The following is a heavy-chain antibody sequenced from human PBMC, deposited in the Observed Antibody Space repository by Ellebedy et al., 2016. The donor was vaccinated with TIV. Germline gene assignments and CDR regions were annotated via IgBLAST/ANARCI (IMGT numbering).Heavy chain of an antibody. Sequence: LSLTCAASGFTFSSYEMNWVRQAPGKGLEWVSYISSSGSTIYYADSVKGRFTISRDNAKNSLYLQMNSLRAEDTAVYYCARGEHYDSSGYYPWGQGTLVTVSS. D-gene: IGHD3-22*01. J-gene: IGHJ5*02. V-gene: IGHV3-48*03. CDR1: GFTFSSYE. CDR3: ARGEHYDSSGYYP. CDR2: ISSSGSTI.